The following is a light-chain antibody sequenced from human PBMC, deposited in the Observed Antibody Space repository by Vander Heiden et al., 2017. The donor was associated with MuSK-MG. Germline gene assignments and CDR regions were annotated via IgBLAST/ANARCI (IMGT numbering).Light chain of an antibody. CDR3: SSYTSSSTLYV. V-gene: IGLV2-14*01. CDR2: DVS. J-gene: IGLJ1*01. Sequence: SALTQPASEPGPPGQSITISCTGTSSDDGGCNYVSWYQQHPGKAPKLMIYDVSHRPSGVSDRFSGSKSGNTASLTISGLQAEDEADYYCSSYTSSSTLYVFGTGTKVTGL. CDR1: SSDDGGCNY.